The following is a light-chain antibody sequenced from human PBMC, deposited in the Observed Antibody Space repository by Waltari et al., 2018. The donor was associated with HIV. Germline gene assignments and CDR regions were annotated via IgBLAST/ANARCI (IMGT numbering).Light chain of an antibody. CDR1: SSDVGHSNY. Sequence: SALTPPASVSGSPGQSITISCTGTSSDVGHSNYVSWYQQHPDKAPKLIIYDVSTRPSGISDRFSGSKSGNTASLTISGLQNDDEADYFCSSYTGSSTLGVFGTGTRVTVL. J-gene: IGLJ1*01. V-gene: IGLV2-14*03. CDR3: SSYTGSSTLGV. CDR2: DVS.